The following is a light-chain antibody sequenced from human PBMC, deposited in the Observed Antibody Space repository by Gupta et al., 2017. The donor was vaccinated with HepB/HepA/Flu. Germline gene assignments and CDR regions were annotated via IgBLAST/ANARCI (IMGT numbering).Light chain of an antibody. V-gene: IGKV3-11*01. J-gene: IGKJ4*01. CDR1: QNVYTY. CDR3: QQRSNCPLT. Sequence: EIVLTQSPATLSLSPGERATLSCRASQNVYTYLAWYQQKPGQAPSLLIYDASNRATGIPARFSGGGSGTEFTLTISSREPEDFAVYYCQQRSNCPLTFGGGTKVDIK. CDR2: DAS.